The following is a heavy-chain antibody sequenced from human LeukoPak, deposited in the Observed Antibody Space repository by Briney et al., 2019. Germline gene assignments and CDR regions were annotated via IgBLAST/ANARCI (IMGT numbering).Heavy chain of an antibody. CDR1: GFTFSSYR. J-gene: IGHJ5*02. CDR3: ARAVSSFGDLEVSWFDP. CDR2: ISSSSRTI. Sequence: GGSLRLSCAASGFTFSSYRMNWVRQAPGRGLEWVSYISSSSRTIYYADSVKGRFTISRDNAKNSLYLQMNSLRAEDTAVYYCARAVSSFGDLEVSWFDPWGQGTLVTVSS. V-gene: IGHV3-48*01. D-gene: IGHD3-10*01.